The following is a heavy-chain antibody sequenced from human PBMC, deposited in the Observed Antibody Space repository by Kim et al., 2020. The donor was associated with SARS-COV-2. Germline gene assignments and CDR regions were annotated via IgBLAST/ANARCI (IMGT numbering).Heavy chain of an antibody. CDR3: AKDSPVITF. CDR1: GFTFSSHG. J-gene: IGHJ4*02. CDR2: IDVGGDST. V-gene: IGHV3-23*01. D-gene: IGHD1-20*01. Sequence: GGSLRLSCAASGFTFSSHGMSWVRQAPGKGLEWVSAIDVGGDSTYYADSVKGRFTISRDNSKNTLYLQMNSLRAGDTAVYYCAKDSPVITFWGQGILVTVSS.